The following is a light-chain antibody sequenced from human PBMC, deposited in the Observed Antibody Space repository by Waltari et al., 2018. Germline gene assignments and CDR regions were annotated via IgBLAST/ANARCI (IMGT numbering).Light chain of an antibody. CDR1: SGHSSNV. J-gene: IGLJ3*02. CDR2: VNRDGSH. Sequence: QLVLTQSPSASASLGASVKLTCTLSSGHSSNVIAWHQQQPEKGPRYLMKVNRDGSHSKGDGMPDRCSGSSSGAGRHLTISSLQSEDEADYYCQTGGHGTWVFGGGTKLTVL. CDR3: QTGGHGTWV. V-gene: IGLV4-69*01.